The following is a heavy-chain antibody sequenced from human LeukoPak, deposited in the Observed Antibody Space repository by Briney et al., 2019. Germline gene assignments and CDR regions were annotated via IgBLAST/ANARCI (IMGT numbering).Heavy chain of an antibody. V-gene: IGHV3-30*02. Sequence: GGSLRLSCAASGFTFSYYGMHWVRQAPGKGLEWVAFIRYDEAKTYFGDSVKGRFSISRDNSKNTVYLQMNSLRAEDTAMYYCAKSHLPNTYSGTYYCDYWGQGTLVTVSS. D-gene: IGHD1-26*01. CDR2: IRYDEAKT. J-gene: IGHJ4*02. CDR3: AKSHLPNTYSGTYYCDY. CDR1: GFTFSYYG.